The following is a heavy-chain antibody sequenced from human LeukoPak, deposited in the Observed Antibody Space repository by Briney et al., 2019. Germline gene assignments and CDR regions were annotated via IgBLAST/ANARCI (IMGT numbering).Heavy chain of an antibody. CDR2: ISNDGSDK. D-gene: IGHD4-17*01. J-gene: IGHJ3*02. V-gene: IGHV3-30*18. CDR3: AKYGDYHAFDI. CDR1: GVTFSNYA. Sequence: GGSLRLSCAAPGVTFSNYAMHWVRQSPGKGLEWVAVISNDGSDKHHADSVKGRFTVSRDNSKHTVYLQMDRLRVEDTALYYCAKYGDYHAFDIWGQGTMVTVSS.